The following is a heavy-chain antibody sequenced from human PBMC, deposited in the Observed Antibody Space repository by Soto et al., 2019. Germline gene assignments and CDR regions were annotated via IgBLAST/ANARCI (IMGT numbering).Heavy chain of an antibody. Sequence: GPSVKVSCKASGYTFTSYDINWVRQATGQGLEWMGWMNPNSGNTGYAQKFQGRVTMTRNTSISTAYMELSSLRSEDTAVYYCARGPYYDFWSGYYNSYYYYYGMDVWGQGILVTVSS. CDR1: GYTFTSYD. V-gene: IGHV1-8*01. CDR2: MNPNSGNT. D-gene: IGHD3-3*01. J-gene: IGHJ6*02. CDR3: ARGPYYDFWSGYYNSYYYYYGMDV.